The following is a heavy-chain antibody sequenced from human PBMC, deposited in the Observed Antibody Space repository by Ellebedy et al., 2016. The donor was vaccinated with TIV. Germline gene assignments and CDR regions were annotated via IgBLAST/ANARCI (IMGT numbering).Heavy chain of an antibody. Sequence: GESLKISXKGSGYSFTNYWIGWVRQMPGRGLEWMGIIYPGDSDTKYSPSFQGQVTISADKSISTAYLQWSSLKASDTAMYYCARLLHTELYYHILTGYSNYFDYWGQGTLVTVSS. CDR1: GYSFTNYW. CDR3: ARLLHTELYYHILTGYSNYFDY. D-gene: IGHD3-9*01. CDR2: IYPGDSDT. J-gene: IGHJ4*02. V-gene: IGHV5-51*01.